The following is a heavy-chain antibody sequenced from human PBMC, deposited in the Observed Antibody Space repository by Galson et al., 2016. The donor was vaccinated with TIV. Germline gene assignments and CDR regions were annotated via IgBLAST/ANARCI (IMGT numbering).Heavy chain of an antibody. J-gene: IGHJ4*02. CDR1: GYSFTSSW. CDR2: MYPADSDV. CDR3: ASAPGYSGYSYGYFDD. D-gene: IGHD5-18*01. V-gene: IGHV5-51*03. Sequence: QSGAEVTKPGESLRISGKSSGYSFTSSWIAWVRLLPGKGLQWVGIMYPADSDVRYTPFCARQVTISPDASIHTAYLQWSSLEASDTAIYYCASAPGYSGYSYGYFDDWGQGTLVTVSS.